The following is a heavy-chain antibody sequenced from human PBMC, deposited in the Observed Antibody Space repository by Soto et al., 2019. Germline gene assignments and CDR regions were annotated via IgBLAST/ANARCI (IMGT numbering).Heavy chain of an antibody. CDR3: TSLLDYSSSSFYYYYYYMDV. J-gene: IGHJ6*03. CDR2: IRSKANSYAT. V-gene: IGHV3-73*01. Sequence: EVQLVESGGGLVQPGGSLKLSCAASGFTFSGSAMHWVRQASGKGLEWVGRIRSKANSYATAYAASVKGRFTISRDDSKNTAYLQMNSLKPEDTAVYYCTSLLDYSSSSFYYYYYYMDVWGKGTTVTVSS. D-gene: IGHD6-6*01. CDR1: GFTFSGSA.